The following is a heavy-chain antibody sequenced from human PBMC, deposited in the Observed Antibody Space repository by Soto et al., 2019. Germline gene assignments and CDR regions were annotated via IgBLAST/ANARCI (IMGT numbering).Heavy chain of an antibody. J-gene: IGHJ5*02. CDR2: IYYSGST. CDR3: ARGRFLEWSRGPSWFDP. V-gene: IGHV4-31*03. D-gene: IGHD3-3*01. CDR1: GGSISSGGYY. Sequence: LSLTCTVSGGSISSGGYYWSWIRQHPGKGLEWIGYIYYSGSTYYNPSLKSRVTISVDTSKNQFSLKLSSVTAADTAVYYCARGRFLEWSRGPSWFDPWGQGTLVTVSS.